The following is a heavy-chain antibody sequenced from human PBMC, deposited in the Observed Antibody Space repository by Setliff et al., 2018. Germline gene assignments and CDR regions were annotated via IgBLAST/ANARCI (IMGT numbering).Heavy chain of an antibody. CDR1: GYSFTSYG. Sequence: RASVKVSCKASGYSFTSYGISWVRQAPGQGLEWMGWISAKNGNRNYAQKLQGRVTMTTDTSTSTAYMELRSLRSDDTAVYYCARYITGTTPADYWGQGTLVTVSS. CDR3: ARYITGTTPADY. V-gene: IGHV1-18*01. CDR2: ISAKNGNR. J-gene: IGHJ4*02. D-gene: IGHD1-7*01.